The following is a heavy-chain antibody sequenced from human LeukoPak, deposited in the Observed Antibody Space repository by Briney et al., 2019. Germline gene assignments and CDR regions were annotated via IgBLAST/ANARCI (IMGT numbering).Heavy chain of an antibody. CDR3: ARDLHTAMVGY. V-gene: IGHV4-38-2*02. D-gene: IGHD5-18*01. Sequence: SETLSLTCTVSGYSISSGYYWVWIRQPPGKGLEWIGSIYRSGSTNYNPSLKSRVTISVDTSQNQFSLKVNSVTAADTAVYYCARDLHTAMVGYWGQGTLVTVPS. CDR1: GYSISSGYY. J-gene: IGHJ4*02. CDR2: IYRSGST.